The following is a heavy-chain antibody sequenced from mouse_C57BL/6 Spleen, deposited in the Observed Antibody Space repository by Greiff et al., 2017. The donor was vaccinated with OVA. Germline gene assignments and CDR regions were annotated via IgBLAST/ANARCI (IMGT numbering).Heavy chain of an antibody. D-gene: IGHD1-1*01. V-gene: IGHV1-52*01. J-gene: IGHJ4*01. CDR1: GYTFTSYW. CDR3: ARTITTNGAMDY. Sequence: QVQLQQSGAELVRPGSSVKLSCKASGYTFTSYWMHWVKQRPIQGLEWIGNIDPSDSETHYNQKFKDKATLTVDKSSSTAYMQLSSLTSEDSAVYYCARTITTNGAMDYWGQGTSVTVSS. CDR2: IDPSDSET.